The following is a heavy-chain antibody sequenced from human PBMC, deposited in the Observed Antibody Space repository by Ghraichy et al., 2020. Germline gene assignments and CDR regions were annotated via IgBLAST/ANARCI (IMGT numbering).Heavy chain of an antibody. D-gene: IGHD3-22*01. Sequence: GGSLRLSCAASGFTFSNYAMSWVRQAPGKGLEWVSAISGSGGSTYYADSVKGRFTISRDNSKNTLFLQMNSLRAEDTAVYYCARFYYDSSGYGDAFDIWGQGTMVTVSS. J-gene: IGHJ3*02. CDR2: ISGSGGST. CDR1: GFTFSNYA. CDR3: ARFYYDSSGYGDAFDI. V-gene: IGHV3-23*01.